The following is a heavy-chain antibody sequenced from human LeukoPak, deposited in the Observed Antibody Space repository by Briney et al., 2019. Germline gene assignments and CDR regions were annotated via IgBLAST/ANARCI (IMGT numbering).Heavy chain of an antibody. CDR1: GGSFSGYY. CDR2: INHSGST. V-gene: IGHV4-34*01. CDR3: ARRVRNFDWLRKAFYI. J-gene: IGHJ3*02. Sequence: SETLSLTCAVYGGSFSGYYWSWIRQPPGKGLEWIGEINHSGSTNYYPSLKSRVTISVDTSKNQFSLKLSSVTAADTAVYYCARRVRNFDWLRKAFYIWGPGKMGTVSS. D-gene: IGHD3-9*01.